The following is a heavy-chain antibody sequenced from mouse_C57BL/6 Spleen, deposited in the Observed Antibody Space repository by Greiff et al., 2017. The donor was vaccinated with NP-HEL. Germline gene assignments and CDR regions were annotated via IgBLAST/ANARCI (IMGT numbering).Heavy chain of an antibody. D-gene: IGHD2-4*01. Sequence: EVKVVESGGGLVQPKGSLKLSCAASGFTFNTYAMHWVRQAPGKGLEWVARIRSKSSNYATYYADSVKDRFTISRDDSQSMLYLQMNNLKTEDTAMYYCLRDGDYEGLFAYWGQGTLVTVSA. CDR3: LRDGDYEGLFAY. CDR2: IRSKSSNYAT. J-gene: IGHJ3*01. CDR1: GFTFNTYA. V-gene: IGHV10-3*01.